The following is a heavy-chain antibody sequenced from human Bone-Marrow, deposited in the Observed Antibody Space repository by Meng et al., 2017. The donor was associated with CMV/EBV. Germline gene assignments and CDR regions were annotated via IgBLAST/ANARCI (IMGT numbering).Heavy chain of an antibody. CDR1: GFTFSSYA. CDR2: ISGSGGST. Sequence: GESLRISCAASGFTFSSYAMSWVRQAPGKGLEWVSAISGSGGSTYYADSVKGRFTISRDNSKNTLYLQMNSLRAEDTAVYYCAKTLRGSALFGYWGQGTLVTVSS. V-gene: IGHV3-23*01. CDR3: AKTLRGSALFGY. J-gene: IGHJ4*02.